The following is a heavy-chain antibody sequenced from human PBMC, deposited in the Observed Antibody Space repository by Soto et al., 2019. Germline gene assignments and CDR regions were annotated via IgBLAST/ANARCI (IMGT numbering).Heavy chain of an antibody. CDR1: GFSLSNARMG. J-gene: IGHJ4*02. Sequence: QVTLKESGPVLVKPTEPLTLTCTVSGFSLSNARMGVSWIRQPPGKALEWLAHIFSNDEKSYSTSLKSRLTNYKDTPKSQVVLTMTNMDPVDTATYYCALWYIGSGFDYWGQGTLVTVSS. CDR2: IFSNDEK. D-gene: IGHD3-10*01. CDR3: ALWYIGSGFDY. V-gene: IGHV2-26*01.